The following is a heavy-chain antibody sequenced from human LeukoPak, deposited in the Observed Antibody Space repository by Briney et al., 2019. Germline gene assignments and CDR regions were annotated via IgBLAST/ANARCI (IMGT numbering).Heavy chain of an antibody. CDR3: AKCPTYYYDSSALRDWFDP. Sequence: GASVKVSCKASGGTFSSYAISWVRQAPGQGLEWMGGIIPIFGTANYAQKLQGRVTITADESTSTAYMELSSLRAEDTAVYYCAKCPTYYYDSSALRDWFDPWGQGTLVTVSS. V-gene: IGHV1-69*01. CDR1: GGTFSSYA. CDR2: IIPIFGTA. D-gene: IGHD3-22*01. J-gene: IGHJ5*02.